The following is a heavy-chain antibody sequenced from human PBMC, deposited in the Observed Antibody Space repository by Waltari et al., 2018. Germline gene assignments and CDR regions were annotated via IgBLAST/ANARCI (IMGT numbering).Heavy chain of an antibody. J-gene: IGHJ4*02. D-gene: IGHD6-19*01. CDR1: RCPFSRYG. Sequence: QVQLVESGGGVVQPGGSLSLSWAASRCPFSRYGMHGVRQAPGKGLEWVAFIRYDGSNKYYADSVKGRFTISRDNSKNTLYLQMNSLRAEDTAVYYCAKDSVAGHELDYWGQGTLVTVSS. CDR2: IRYDGSNK. V-gene: IGHV3-30*02. CDR3: AKDSVAGHELDY.